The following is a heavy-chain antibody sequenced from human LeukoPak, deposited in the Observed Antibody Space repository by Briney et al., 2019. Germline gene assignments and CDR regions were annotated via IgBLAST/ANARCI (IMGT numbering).Heavy chain of an antibody. D-gene: IGHD4-17*01. J-gene: IGHJ4*02. CDR2: ISGDGSSP. V-gene: IGHV3-74*01. CDR3: TKEFYGDYL. CDR1: GFTFSSYW. Sequence: PGGSLRLSCAASGFTFSSYWMHWARQAPGKGLVWVSRISGDGSSPRYADSVKGRFTISRDNAKNTLYLQMNSLRVEDTAVYYCTKEFYGDYLWGQGTLVTVSS.